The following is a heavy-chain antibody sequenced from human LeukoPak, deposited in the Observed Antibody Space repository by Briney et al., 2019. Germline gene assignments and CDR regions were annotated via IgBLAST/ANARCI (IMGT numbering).Heavy chain of an antibody. CDR1: GFTFDDYA. CDR3: AKDAQIYSTYDWRWFDP. Sequence: GRSLRLSCAASGFTFDDYAMHWVRQAPGKGLEWVSGISWNSGSIGYADSVKGRFTISRDNAKNSLYLQMNSLRAEDTALYYCAKDAQIYSTYDWRWFDPWGQGTLVTVSS. D-gene: IGHD4-11*01. J-gene: IGHJ5*02. V-gene: IGHV3-9*01. CDR2: ISWNSGSI.